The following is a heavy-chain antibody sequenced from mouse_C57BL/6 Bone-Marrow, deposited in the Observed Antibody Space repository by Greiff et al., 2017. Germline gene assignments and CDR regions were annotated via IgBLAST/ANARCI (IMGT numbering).Heavy chain of an antibody. CDR2: ISSGGSYT. CDR1: GFTFSSYG. CDR3: ARPFLGFAY. V-gene: IGHV5-6*01. J-gene: IGHJ3*01. Sequence: VMLVESGGDLVKPGGSLKLSCAASGFTFSSYGMSWVRQTPDKRLEWVATISSGGSYTYYPDSVKGRFTISRDNAKNTLYLQMSSLKSEDTAMYYCARPFLGFAYWGQGTLVTVSA.